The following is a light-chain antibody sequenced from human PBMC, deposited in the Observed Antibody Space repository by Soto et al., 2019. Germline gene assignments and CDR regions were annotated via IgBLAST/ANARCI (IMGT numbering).Light chain of an antibody. CDR1: SSDVGGYNY. CDR2: DVS. Sequence: QSALTQPASVSGSPGQSITNSCTGTSSDVGGYNYVSWYQQHPGKAPKLMIYDVSNRPSGVSNRFSGSKSGNTASLTISGLQAEDEAAYYCSSYTSSSTYVVFGGGTQLTVL. V-gene: IGLV2-14*01. CDR3: SSYTSSSTYVV. J-gene: IGLJ2*01.